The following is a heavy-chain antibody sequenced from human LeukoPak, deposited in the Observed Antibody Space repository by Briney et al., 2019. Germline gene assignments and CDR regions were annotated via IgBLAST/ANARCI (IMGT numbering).Heavy chain of an antibody. J-gene: IGHJ6*02. Sequence: GGSLRLSCAASGFTFSSYAMHWVRQAPGKGLEWVAVISYDGSNKYYADSVKGRFTISRDNSKNTLYLQMNSLRAEDTAVYYCARYCGGDCYGMDVWGQGTTVTVSS. CDR2: ISYDGSNK. D-gene: IGHD2-21*01. V-gene: IGHV3-30-3*01. CDR1: GFTFSSYA. CDR3: ARYCGGDCYGMDV.